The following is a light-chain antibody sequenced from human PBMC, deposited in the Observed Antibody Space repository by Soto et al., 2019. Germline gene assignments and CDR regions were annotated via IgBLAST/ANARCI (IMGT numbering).Light chain of an antibody. CDR2: ATY. J-gene: IGKJ5*01. CDR1: QGINNH. V-gene: IGKV1-17*03. CDR3: LQHNSYPIT. Sequence: DIQMTQSPSAMSASVGDRVTITCRASQGINNHLVWFQQRPGEVPKRLIFATYNLQSGVPPRFSGSGSGTEFTLTISGLEPEDFAIYYCLQHNSYPITLGQGIRLE.